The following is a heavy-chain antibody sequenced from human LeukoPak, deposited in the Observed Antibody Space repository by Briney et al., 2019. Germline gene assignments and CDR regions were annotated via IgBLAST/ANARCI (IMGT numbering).Heavy chain of an antibody. CDR2: IKQDGSEK. J-gene: IGHJ4*02. CDR1: GFTFSSYC. V-gene: IGHV3-7*01. D-gene: IGHD1-26*01. Sequence: GGSLRLSCAASGFTFSSYCMTWVRQAPGRGLEWVANIKQDGSEKYYVDSVKGRFTISRDNAKNSLFLQMNSLNAEDTAVYYCAGGLNHRARFDYWGQGTLVTVSS. CDR3: AGGLNHRARFDY.